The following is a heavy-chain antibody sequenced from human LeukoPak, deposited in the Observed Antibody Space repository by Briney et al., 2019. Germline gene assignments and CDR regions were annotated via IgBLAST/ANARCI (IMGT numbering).Heavy chain of an antibody. CDR1: GYTFTGYY. Sequence: ATVKVSCKASGYTFTGYYMHWVRQAPGQGLEWMGWINPNSGGTNYAQKFQGRVTMTRDTSISTAYMELSRLRSDDTAVYYCAREYYDSSGSHAFDIWGQGTIVTVSS. J-gene: IGHJ3*02. CDR3: AREYYDSSGSHAFDI. V-gene: IGHV1-2*02. CDR2: INPNSGGT. D-gene: IGHD3-22*01.